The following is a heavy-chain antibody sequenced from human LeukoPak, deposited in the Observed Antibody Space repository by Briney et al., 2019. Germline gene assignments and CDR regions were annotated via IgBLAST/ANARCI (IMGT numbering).Heavy chain of an antibody. J-gene: IGHJ4*02. CDR2: INPNSGGT. Sequence: ASVKVSCKASGYNFSGYYMHWVRQAPGQGLEWMGWINPNSGGTKYAQNFQGRVTMTRDASINTAYMELGRLRSDDTAVYFCARVVPAEAMATIPFDYWGQGTLVTVSS. V-gene: IGHV1-2*02. CDR1: GYNFSGYY. D-gene: IGHD5-24*01. CDR3: ARVVPAEAMATIPFDY.